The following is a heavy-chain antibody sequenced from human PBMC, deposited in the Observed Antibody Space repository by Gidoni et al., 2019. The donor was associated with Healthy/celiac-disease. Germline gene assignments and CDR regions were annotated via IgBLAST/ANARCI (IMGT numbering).Heavy chain of an antibody. J-gene: IGHJ6*03. D-gene: IGHD2-15*01. Sequence: EVQLLESGGGLVQPGGSLRLACAASGFTFSSYAMSWVRQAPGKGLEWVSAISGSGGSTYYADSVKGRFTISRDNSKNTLYLQMNSLRAEDTAVYYCAKAYSRNPIDYYYMDVWGKGTTVTVSS. V-gene: IGHV3-23*01. CDR2: ISGSGGST. CDR1: GFTFSSYA. CDR3: AKAYSRNPIDYYYMDV.